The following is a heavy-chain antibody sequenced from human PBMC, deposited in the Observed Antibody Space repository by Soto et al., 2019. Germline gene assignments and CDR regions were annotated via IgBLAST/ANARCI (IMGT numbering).Heavy chain of an antibody. CDR3: AKDGKFDCGGDCYPLDY. D-gene: IGHD2-21*02. J-gene: IGHJ4*02. CDR2: ISGSGGST. CDR1: GFTFSSYA. V-gene: IGHV3-23*01. Sequence: EVQLLESGGGLVQPGGSLRLSCAASGFTFSSYAMSWVRQAPGKGLEWVSAISGSGGSTYYADSVKGRFTISRDNSKNTLYLQMNSLRAEDTAVYYCAKDGKFDCGGDCYPLDYWGQGTLVTVSS.